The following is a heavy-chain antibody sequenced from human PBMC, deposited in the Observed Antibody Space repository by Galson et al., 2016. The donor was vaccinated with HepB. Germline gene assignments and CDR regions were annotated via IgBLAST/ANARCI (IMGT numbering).Heavy chain of an antibody. J-gene: IGHJ6*02. CDR3: ARERRGDYCSGTNRFGRNYYYGMDV. D-gene: IGHD2-2*01. CDR2: INHSGSS. V-gene: IGHV4-4*01. CDR1: GGSISSSSW. Sequence: TLSLTCAVSGGSISSSSWWSWVRQPPGKGLEWIGEINHSGSSNYNPSLKSRITISIDKSKSQFSLKLTSVTAADTAVYFCARERRGDYCSGTNRFGRNYYYGMDVWGQGTTVTVSS.